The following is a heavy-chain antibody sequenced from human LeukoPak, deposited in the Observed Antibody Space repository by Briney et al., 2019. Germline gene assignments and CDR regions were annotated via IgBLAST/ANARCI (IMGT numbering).Heavy chain of an antibody. CDR3: ARTVDFYVWGSYRHPPYFDY. D-gene: IGHD3-16*02. V-gene: IGHV3-11*01. CDR2: ISSSGSTI. Sequence: GGSLRLSCAASGFTFSDYYMGWIRQAPGKGLEWVSYISSSGSTIYYADSVKGRFTISRDNAKNSLYLQMNSLRAEDTAVYYCARTVDFYVWGSYRHPPYFDYWGQGTLVTVSS. CDR1: GFTFSDYY. J-gene: IGHJ4*02.